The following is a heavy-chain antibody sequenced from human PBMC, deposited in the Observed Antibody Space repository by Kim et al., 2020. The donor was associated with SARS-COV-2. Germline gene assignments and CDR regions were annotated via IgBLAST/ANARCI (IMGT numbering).Heavy chain of an antibody. D-gene: IGHD3-10*01. J-gene: IGHJ6*01. Sequence: VKGRLTNSRDNPENTLYLQMNSLRPEDTAVYYCAKAVVRGVNYYYYGMDVWGQGTTVAVSS. CDR3: AKAVVRGVNYYYYGMDV. V-gene: IGHV3-30*02.